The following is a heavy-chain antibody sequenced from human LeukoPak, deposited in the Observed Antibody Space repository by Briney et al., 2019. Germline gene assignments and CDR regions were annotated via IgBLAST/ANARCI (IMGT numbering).Heavy chain of an antibody. V-gene: IGHV4-39*07. CDR3: ARELIYYDSSGEFDY. Sequence: PSETLSLTCTVSGGSISSSSYYWGWIRQPPGKGLEWIGSIYYSGSTYYNPSLKSRVTISVDTSKNQFSLKLSSVTAADTAVYYCARELIYYDSSGEFDYWGQGTLVTVSS. CDR1: GGSISSSSYY. CDR2: IYYSGST. J-gene: IGHJ4*02. D-gene: IGHD3-22*01.